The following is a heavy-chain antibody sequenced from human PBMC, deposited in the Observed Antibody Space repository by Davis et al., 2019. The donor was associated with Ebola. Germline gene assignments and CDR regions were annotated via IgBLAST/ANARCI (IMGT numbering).Heavy chain of an antibody. D-gene: IGHD3-10*01. CDR1: GYTFTNYA. Sequence: ASVKVSCKASGYTFTNYAIHRVRQAPGQRPEWMGWINGGNGNRKYSQRIRDRVTITRDTSASTVYMELSSLRSEDTAVYYCAREGGLVRGVVITWKYGMDVWGQGTRVTVSS. CDR3: AREGGLVRGVVITWKYGMDV. CDR2: INGGNGNR. J-gene: IGHJ6*02. V-gene: IGHV1-3*01.